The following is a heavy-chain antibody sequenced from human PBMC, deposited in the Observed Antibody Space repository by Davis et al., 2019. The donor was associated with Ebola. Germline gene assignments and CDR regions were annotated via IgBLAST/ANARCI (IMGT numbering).Heavy chain of an antibody. Sequence: ASVKVSCKASGGTFSSYAINWVRQATGQGLEWMGWMNPNSGNTGYAQKFQGRVTMTRNTSISTAYMELSSLRSEDTAVYYCARLPYDDYDFWSGKGNYYYGMDVWGQGTTVTVSS. J-gene: IGHJ6*02. V-gene: IGHV1-8*02. CDR1: GGTFSSYA. D-gene: IGHD3-3*01. CDR3: ARLPYDDYDFWSGKGNYYYGMDV. CDR2: MNPNSGNT.